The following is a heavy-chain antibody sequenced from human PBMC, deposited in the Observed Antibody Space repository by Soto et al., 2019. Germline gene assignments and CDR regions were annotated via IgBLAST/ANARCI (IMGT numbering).Heavy chain of an antibody. CDR2: IYYSGST. D-gene: IGHD6-13*01. CDR1: GGSISSYY. Sequence: QVQLQESGPGLVKPSETLSLTCTVSGGSISSYYWRWIRQPPGKGLEWIGYIYYSGSTNYNPSLKRRVTISVDTSKNQFSLKLSSVTAADTAVYYCAREGSSWYGMDVWGQGTTVTVSS. V-gene: IGHV4-59*01. CDR3: AREGSSWYGMDV. J-gene: IGHJ6*02.